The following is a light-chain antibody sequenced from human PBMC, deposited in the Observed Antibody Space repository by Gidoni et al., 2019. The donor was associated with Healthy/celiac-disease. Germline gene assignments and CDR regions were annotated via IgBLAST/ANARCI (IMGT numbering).Light chain of an antibody. Sequence: SSELTQDPAVSVALGQTVRLTCQGDSLRSYYASCYQQKPGQAPVLVIYGKNNRPSGIPDRFSGSSSGNTASLTITGAQAEDEADYYCNSRDSSGNHEVFGTGTKVTVL. J-gene: IGLJ1*01. CDR3: NSRDSSGNHEV. V-gene: IGLV3-19*01. CDR1: SLRSYY. CDR2: GKN.